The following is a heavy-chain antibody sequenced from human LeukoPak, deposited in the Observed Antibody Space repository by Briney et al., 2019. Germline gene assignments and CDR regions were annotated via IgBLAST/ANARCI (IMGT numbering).Heavy chain of an antibody. CDR2: IYYTGRT. CDR1: GGSISSYY. Sequence: SETLSLTCTVSGGSISSYYWSWLRQPPGKGLEWIGHIYYTGRTTYNPSLGSRLTISADTSTSQLSLKLSSVTAADAAVYYCARHKPTGSYPLELWGQGTLVTVSS. CDR3: ARHKPTGSYPLEL. V-gene: IGHV4-59*08. J-gene: IGHJ4*02. D-gene: IGHD3-10*01.